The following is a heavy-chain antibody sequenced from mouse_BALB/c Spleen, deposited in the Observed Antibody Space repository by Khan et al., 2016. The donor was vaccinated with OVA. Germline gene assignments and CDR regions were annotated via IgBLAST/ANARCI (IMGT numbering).Heavy chain of an antibody. CDR3: AREGALYYFEY. CDR2: IYPGTDNT. CDR1: GYIFTTYW. J-gene: IGHJ2*01. Sequence: QVQLKQSGAELVRPGASVKLSCKTSGYIFTTYWIHWVKQRSGQGLEWIARIYPGTDNTYYSENLKDKATLTADKSSSTAYMQLNSLKSEDSAVYFCAREGALYYFEYWGQGTTLTVSS. V-gene: IGHV1-76*01. D-gene: IGHD3-1*01.